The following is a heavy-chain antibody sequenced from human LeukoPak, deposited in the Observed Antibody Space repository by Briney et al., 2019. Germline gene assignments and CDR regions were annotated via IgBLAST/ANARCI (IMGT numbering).Heavy chain of an antibody. CDR1: GFIFSGYW. CDR3: ASPGSVGDTGMPDY. V-gene: IGHV3-7*01. D-gene: IGHD5-18*01. J-gene: IGHJ4*02. Sequence: AGGSLRLSCAASGFIFSGYWMTWVRQAPGKGLEWVANIKQDGSVKYYVDSVKGRFTISRDNAKNSLYLQMNSLRAEDTAVYYRASPGSVGDTGMPDYWGQGTLVTVSS. CDR2: IKQDGSVK.